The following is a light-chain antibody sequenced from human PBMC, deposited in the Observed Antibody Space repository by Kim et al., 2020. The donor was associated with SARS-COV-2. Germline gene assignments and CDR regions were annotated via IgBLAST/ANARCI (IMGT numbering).Light chain of an antibody. Sequence: SYELTQPPSVSVSPGQTASITCSGDKLGDKYACWYQQKPGQSPVLVIYQDSKRPSGLPERFSGSNSGNTATLTISGTQAMDEADYYCQAWDSSTYVFGNG. CDR2: QDS. V-gene: IGLV3-1*01. CDR1: KLGDKY. CDR3: QAWDSSTYV. J-gene: IGLJ1*01.